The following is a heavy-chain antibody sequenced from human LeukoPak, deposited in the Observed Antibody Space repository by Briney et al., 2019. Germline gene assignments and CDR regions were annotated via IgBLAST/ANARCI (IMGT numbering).Heavy chain of an antibody. Sequence: SETLSLTCTVSGGSISIYYWSWIRQPAGKGLEWIGRIDTSGITNYNPSLKSRVSMSVDTSKNQFSLRLSSVTAADTAVYYCARVGDYALKDWGQGTLVTVSS. J-gene: IGHJ4*02. V-gene: IGHV4-4*07. D-gene: IGHD3-16*01. CDR2: IDTSGIT. CDR3: ARVGDYALKD. CDR1: GGSISIYY.